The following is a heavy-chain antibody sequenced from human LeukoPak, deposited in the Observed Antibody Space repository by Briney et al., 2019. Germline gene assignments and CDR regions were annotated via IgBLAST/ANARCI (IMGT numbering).Heavy chain of an antibody. CDR3: ARHTTVDY. V-gene: IGHV3-21*01. D-gene: IGHD1-1*01. CDR1: GFIFKTYA. J-gene: IGHJ4*02. CDR2: ISSSSSYI. Sequence: PGGSLRLSCAASGFIFKTYAMHWVRQAPGKGLEWVSSISSSSSYIYYADSVKGRFTISRDNAKTSLYLQMNNLRAEDTAVYYCARHTTVDYWGQGTLVTVSS.